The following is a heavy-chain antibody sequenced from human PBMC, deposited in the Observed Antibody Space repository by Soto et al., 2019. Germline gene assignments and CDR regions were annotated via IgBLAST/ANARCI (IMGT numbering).Heavy chain of an antibody. D-gene: IGHD3-3*01. J-gene: IGHJ5*02. V-gene: IGHV3-53*02. Sequence: EVLLVETGGGLIQPGESLRLSCAASGFSIGTNYMTWVRQAPGKGLEWVSIINSGGGTHYADSVKGRFTISRDHSKNMLFLEMNSLRDEDTGVYYCARAEIFGGEFNTWGQGTLVTVSS. CDR2: INSGGGT. CDR1: GFSIGTNY. CDR3: ARAEIFGGEFNT.